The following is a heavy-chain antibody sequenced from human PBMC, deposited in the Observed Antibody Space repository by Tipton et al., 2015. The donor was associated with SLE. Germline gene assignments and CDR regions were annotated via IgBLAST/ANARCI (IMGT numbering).Heavy chain of an antibody. CDR1: GFTFSSYA. J-gene: IGHJ3*02. CDR3: AREEGAITGTTDAFDI. Sequence: SLRLSCAASGFTFSSYAMHWVRQAPGKGLEWVAVISYDGSNKYYADSVKGRFTISRDNSKNTLYLQMNSLRAEDTAVYYCAREEGAITGTTDAFDIWGQGTMVTVSS. V-gene: IGHV3-30-3*01. CDR2: ISYDGSNK. D-gene: IGHD1-20*01.